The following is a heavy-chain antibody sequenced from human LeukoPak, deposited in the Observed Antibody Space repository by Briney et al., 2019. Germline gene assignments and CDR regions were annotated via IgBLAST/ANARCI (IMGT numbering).Heavy chain of an antibody. Sequence: GGSLRLSCAASGFTFSSYGMHWVRQAPGKGLEWVAFIRYDGSNKYYADSVKGRFTISRDNSKNTLYLQMNSLRAEDTAVYYCARVGITMVRGPFDYWGQGTLVTVSS. CDR2: IRYDGSNK. CDR1: GFTFSSYG. D-gene: IGHD3-10*01. V-gene: IGHV3-30*02. J-gene: IGHJ4*02. CDR3: ARVGITMVRGPFDY.